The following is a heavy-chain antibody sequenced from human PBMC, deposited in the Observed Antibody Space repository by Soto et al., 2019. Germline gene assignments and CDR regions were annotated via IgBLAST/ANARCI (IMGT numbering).Heavy chain of an antibody. V-gene: IGHV4-59*08. J-gene: IGHJ4*02. CDR3: ARRYGYCFDY. D-gene: IGHD2-2*03. CDR2: IYYSGST. CDR1: GGSIIRYY. Sequence: SEALSLTCTVSGGSIIRYYWSWIRQPPGKGLEWIGYIYYSGSTNYNPSLKSRVTISVDTSKNQFSLKLSSVTAADTAVYYCARRYGYCFDYWGQGTLVTVSS.